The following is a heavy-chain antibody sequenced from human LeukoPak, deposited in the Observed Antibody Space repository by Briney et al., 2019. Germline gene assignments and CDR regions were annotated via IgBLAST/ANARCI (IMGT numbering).Heavy chain of an antibody. CDR1: GYTFTSYD. D-gene: IGHD4-17*01. CDR3: ARGLYGDFAGYYYYYMDV. Sequence: GASVKASCKASGYTFTSYDINWVRQATGQGLEWMGWMNPNSGNTGYAQKFQGRVTMTRNTSISTAYMELSSLRSEDTAVYYCARGLYGDFAGYYYYYMDVWGKGTTVTVSS. J-gene: IGHJ6*03. V-gene: IGHV1-8*01. CDR2: MNPNSGNT.